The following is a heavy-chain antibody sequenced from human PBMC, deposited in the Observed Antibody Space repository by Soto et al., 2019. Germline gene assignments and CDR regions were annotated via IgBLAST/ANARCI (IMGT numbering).Heavy chain of an antibody. J-gene: IGHJ4*02. D-gene: IGHD2-15*01. CDR3: AREDIQDIVVVVVAPEGLGY. Sequence: QVQLVESGAEVKKPGASVKVSCKASGYTFTSCGISWVRQAPGQGLEWMGRISGYNGNSNYAQNLQGRVTMTTDTSTSTAYMELRSLRSDDTAVYYCAREDIQDIVVVVVAPEGLGYWGQGTLVTVSS. CDR1: GYTFTSCG. CDR2: ISGYNGNS. V-gene: IGHV1-18*01.